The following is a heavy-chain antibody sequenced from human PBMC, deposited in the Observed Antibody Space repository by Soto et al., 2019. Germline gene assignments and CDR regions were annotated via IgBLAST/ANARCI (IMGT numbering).Heavy chain of an antibody. CDR2: IYYSGST. Sequence: SETLSLTCTVSGGSISSYYWSWIRQPPGKGLEWIGYIYYSGSTNYNPSLKSRVTISVDTSKNQFSLKLSSVTAADTAVYYCARDRDAPNTFVELLSHYGMDVWGQGTTVTVSS. CDR1: GGSISSYY. V-gene: IGHV4-59*01. J-gene: IGHJ6*02. D-gene: IGHD3-10*01. CDR3: ARDRDAPNTFVELLSHYGMDV.